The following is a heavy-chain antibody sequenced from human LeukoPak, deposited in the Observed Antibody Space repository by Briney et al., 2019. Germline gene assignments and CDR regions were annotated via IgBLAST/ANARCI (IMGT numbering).Heavy chain of an antibody. J-gene: IGHJ4*02. CDR3: ARDVEVYDSSGYYFDY. CDR2: ISSSSSYI. D-gene: IGHD3-22*01. CDR1: GFTFSSYS. Sequence: GGSLRLSCAASGFTFSSYSMNWVRQAPGKGLEWVSSISSSSSYIYYADSVKGRFTISRDNAKNSLYLQMNSLRAEDTALYYCARDVEVYDSSGYYFDYWGQGTLVTVSS. V-gene: IGHV3-21*04.